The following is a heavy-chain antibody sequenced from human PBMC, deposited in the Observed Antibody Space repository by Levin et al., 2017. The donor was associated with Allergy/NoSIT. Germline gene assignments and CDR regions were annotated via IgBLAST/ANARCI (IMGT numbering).Heavy chain of an antibody. V-gene: IGHV4-38-2*02. J-gene: IGHJ4*02. D-gene: IGHD3-3*01. CDR1: GSSISSNYY. CDR2: INHSGST. CDR3: ARDHRFLEWLL. Sequence: PSETLSLTCTVSGSSISSNYYWGWIRQPPGKGLEWIGSINHSGSTYYNPSLKSRVTISVDTSKNQFSLKLSSVTAADTAVYYCARDHRFLEWLLWGQGTLVTVSS.